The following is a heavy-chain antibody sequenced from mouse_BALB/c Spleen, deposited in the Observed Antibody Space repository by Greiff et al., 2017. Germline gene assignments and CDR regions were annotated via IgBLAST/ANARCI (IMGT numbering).Heavy chain of an antibody. CDR2: ISSGGSYT. CDR1: GFTFSSYT. CDR3: TTRDYYAMDY. J-gene: IGHJ4*01. V-gene: IGHV5-6-4*01. Sequence: EVKLVESGGGLVKPGGSLKLSCAASGFTFSSYTMSWVRQTPEKRLEWVATISSGGSYTYYPDSVKGRFTISRDNAKNTLYLQMSSLKSEDTAMYYCTTRDYYAMDYWGQGTSVTVSS.